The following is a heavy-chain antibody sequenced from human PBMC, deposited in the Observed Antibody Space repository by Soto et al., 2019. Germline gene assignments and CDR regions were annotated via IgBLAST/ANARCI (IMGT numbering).Heavy chain of an antibody. D-gene: IGHD3-3*01. V-gene: IGHV3-7*05. CDR2: IKEDGSEK. CDR1: GFPFSRKW. CDR3: VKYDFWTGYAFDC. Sequence: EVQLVESGGGLVQPGGSLRLSCAASGFPFSRKWMSWVRQAPGKGLEWVANIKEDGSEKYYVDSVKGRFTISRDNAKNSVYLQLNSLSPDDTAVYYCVKYDFWTGYAFDCCGQGTLVIVSS. J-gene: IGHJ4*02.